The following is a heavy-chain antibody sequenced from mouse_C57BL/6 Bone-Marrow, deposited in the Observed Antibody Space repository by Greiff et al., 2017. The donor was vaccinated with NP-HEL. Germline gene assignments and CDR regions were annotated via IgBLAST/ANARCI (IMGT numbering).Heavy chain of an antibody. J-gene: IGHJ1*03. Sequence: QVQLQQPGAELVKPGASVKLSCKASGYTFTSYWMHWVKQRPGQGLEWIGRIHPSDSDTNYNQKFKGKATLTVDKSSSTAYMQLSSLTSEDSAVYYCAIGEGYDYDGDWYFDVWGTGTTVTVSS. V-gene: IGHV1-74*01. CDR3: AIGEGYDYDGDWYFDV. CDR1: GYTFTSYW. D-gene: IGHD2-4*01. CDR2: IHPSDSDT.